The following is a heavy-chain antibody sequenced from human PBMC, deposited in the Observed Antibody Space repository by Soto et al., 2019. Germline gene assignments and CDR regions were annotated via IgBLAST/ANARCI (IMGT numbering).Heavy chain of an antibody. CDR1: GFSINNYW. J-gene: IGHJ4*02. V-gene: IGHV3-7*03. Sequence: PGGSLRLSCAASGFSINNYWMPWVRQAPGKGLEWVANIREDGSDKNYVDSVKGRFTISRDNNKNSLYLQMNSLRAEDTALYYCAGGPGWKIAYWGQGTLVTLSS. CDR3: AGGPGWKIAY. CDR2: IREDGSDK. D-gene: IGHD3-16*01.